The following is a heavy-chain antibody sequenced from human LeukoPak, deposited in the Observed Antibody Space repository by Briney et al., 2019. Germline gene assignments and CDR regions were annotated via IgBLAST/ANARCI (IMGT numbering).Heavy chain of an antibody. J-gene: IGHJ4*02. CDR1: GLTFSSYG. CDR3: AKDIRGYSYGPFDY. CDR2: IWYDGSNK. D-gene: IGHD5-18*01. Sequence: GGSLRLSCAASGLTFSSYGMHWVRQAPGKGLEWVAVIWYDGSNKYYADSVKGRFTISRDNSKNTLYLQMNSLRAEDTAVYYCAKDIRGYSYGPFDYWGQGTLVTVSP. V-gene: IGHV3-33*06.